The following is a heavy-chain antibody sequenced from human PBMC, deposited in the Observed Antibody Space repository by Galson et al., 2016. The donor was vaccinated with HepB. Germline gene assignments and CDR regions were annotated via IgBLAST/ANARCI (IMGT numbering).Heavy chain of an antibody. V-gene: IGHV3-9*01. CDR1: GFTLDDHA. D-gene: IGHD4-17*01. CDR3: ANSDGGDYGDLWDY. Sequence: SLRLSCAPSGFTLDDHAMHWVRQAPGRGLVAVSGISSRSGSIGYAESVKGRFSISRDNDRNSLYLQMKRLSADDTAFYYCANSDGGDYGDLWDYWGRGTLVTVSS. J-gene: IGHJ4*01. CDR2: ISSRSGSI.